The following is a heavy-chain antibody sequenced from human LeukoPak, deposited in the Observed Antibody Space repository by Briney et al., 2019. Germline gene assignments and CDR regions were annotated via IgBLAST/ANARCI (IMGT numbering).Heavy chain of an antibody. CDR3: AKEFSPFDSSGYYGFFQH. V-gene: IGHV3-30*02. D-gene: IGHD3-22*01. CDR1: GFTFSSYG. J-gene: IGHJ1*01. CDR2: VRFDGNKN. Sequence: GGSLRLSCVVSGFTFSSYGLHWVRQAPGKGLERVAFVRFDGNKNSYADSVRGRFIISRDNSKNTLHLAMNSLRTEDTAVYYCAKEFSPFDSSGYYGFFQHWGQGTLVTVSS.